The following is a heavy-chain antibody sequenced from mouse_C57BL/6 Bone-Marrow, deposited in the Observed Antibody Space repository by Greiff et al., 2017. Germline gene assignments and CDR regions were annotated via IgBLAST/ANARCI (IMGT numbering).Heavy chain of an antibody. J-gene: IGHJ3*01. CDR3: ARVTQATGFAY. CDR2: IYPRSGNT. Sequence: QLQQSGAELARPGASVKLSCKASGYTFTSYGISWVKQRTGQGLEWIGEIYPRSGNTYYNEKFKGKATLTADKSSSTAYMELRSLTSEDSAVYFCARVTQATGFAYWGQGTLVTVSA. CDR1: GYTFTSYG. D-gene: IGHD3-2*02. V-gene: IGHV1-81*01.